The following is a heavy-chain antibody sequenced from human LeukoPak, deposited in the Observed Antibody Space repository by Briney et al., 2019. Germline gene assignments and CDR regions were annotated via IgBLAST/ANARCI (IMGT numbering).Heavy chain of an antibody. J-gene: IGHJ4*02. D-gene: IGHD2-2*02. V-gene: IGHV4-4*02. CDR3: ASAKPYCSSTSCYNGYSYGYSFDY. CDR2: IYHSGST. CDR1: GGSISSSNW. Sequence: SGTLSLTCAVSGGSISSSNWWSWVRQPPGKGLEWIGEIYHSGSTNYNPSLKSRVTISVDKSKNQFSLKLSSVTAADTAVYYCASAKPYCSSTSCYNGYSYGYSFDYWGQGTLVTVSS.